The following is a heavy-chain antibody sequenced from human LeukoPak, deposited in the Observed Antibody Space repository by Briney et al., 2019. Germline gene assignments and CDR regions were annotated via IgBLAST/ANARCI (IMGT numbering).Heavy chain of an antibody. V-gene: IGHV4-39*07. CDR2: IYYSGST. Sequence: SEALSLTCSVSGGSISSSSHYWDWIRQPPGEGREWIGSIYYSGSTYYNPSLKSRVTISVDTSKNQFSLKLVSVTAADTAVYYCAREDTGGLDYWGQGILVTVSP. CDR1: GGSISSSSHY. D-gene: IGHD2-8*02. J-gene: IGHJ4*02. CDR3: AREDTGGLDY.